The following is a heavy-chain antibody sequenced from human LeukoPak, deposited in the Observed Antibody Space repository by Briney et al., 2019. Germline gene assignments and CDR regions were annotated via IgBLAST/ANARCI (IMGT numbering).Heavy chain of an antibody. V-gene: IGHV4-4*07. Sequence: SETLSLTRKVSGVHLSHQHWRLSGQPAGKGLEWIGRIYTSGSTNYNPSLKSRVTMSVDTSKNQFSVKLSSVTAAPTTVDYCASVLRWDSGYVDANYIWGQGTMVTVSS. CDR1: GVHLSHQH. CDR3: ASVLRWDSGYVDANYI. D-gene: IGHD3-22*01. CDR2: IYTSGST. J-gene: IGHJ3*02.